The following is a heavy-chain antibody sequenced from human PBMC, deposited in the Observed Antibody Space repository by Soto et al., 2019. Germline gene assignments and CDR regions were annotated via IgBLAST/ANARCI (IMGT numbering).Heavy chain of an antibody. CDR1: GGSISSSNW. CDR2: IYHSGST. CDR3: ASYGSGSYYGMDV. V-gene: IGHV4-4*02. Sequence: QGQQQESGPVLVKPSGTLSLTCAVSGGSISSSNWWSWVRQPPGKGLEWIGEIYHSGSTNYNPSLKSRVTISVDKSKNQFSLKLSSVTAADTAVYYCASYGSGSYYGMDVWGQRTTVTVSS. J-gene: IGHJ6*02. D-gene: IGHD3-10*01.